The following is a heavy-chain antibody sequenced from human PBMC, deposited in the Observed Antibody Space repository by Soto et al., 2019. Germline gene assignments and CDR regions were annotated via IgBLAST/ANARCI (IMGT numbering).Heavy chain of an antibody. CDR1: GGPASGDDLY. V-gene: IGHV4-31*02. CDR2: VYHTGTT. J-gene: IGHJ6*02. Sequence: PSETLSLTCVVSGGPASGDDLYWSWIRHLPGKGLEWIANVYHTGTTYYNPSLKSRVSMLVDTSQNQFSLILASVTAADTAVYYCARALVTDYNSRDYHYYFAMDVWGQGTSVTVS. D-gene: IGHD3-22*01. CDR3: ARALVTDYNSRDYHYYFAMDV.